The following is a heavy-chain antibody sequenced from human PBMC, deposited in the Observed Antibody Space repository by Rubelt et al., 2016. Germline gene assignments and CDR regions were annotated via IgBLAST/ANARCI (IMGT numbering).Heavy chain of an antibody. V-gene: IGHV4-34*01. CDR3: ARGGRSYSDC. CDR1: GVFFNGSY. Sequence: QVQLHQWGAGLLKPSETLSLSCAGFGVFFNGSYVSWVRQAPGKGLEWIGSIHYTGSTYYNPSLRSRVTISVDTSKNQFSLKLSSVTAADTAVYYCARGGRSYSDCWGQGTLVTVSS. CDR2: IHYTGST. D-gene: IGHD3-10*01. J-gene: IGHJ4*02.